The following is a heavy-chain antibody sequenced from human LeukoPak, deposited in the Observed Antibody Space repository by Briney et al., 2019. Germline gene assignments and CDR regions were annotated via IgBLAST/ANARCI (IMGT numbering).Heavy chain of an antibody. J-gene: IGHJ4*02. CDR3: AKDTGSGWDFDS. Sequence: PGGSLRLSCAASGFTFGGFAMHWVRQAPVRGLEWVSLVTGGGTTYYADSVRGRFTISRDNSKNSLYLQMNTLRTEDTASYYCAKDTGSGWDFDSWGQGTLVTVSS. CDR1: GFTFGGFA. CDR2: VTGGGTT. D-gene: IGHD6-19*01. V-gene: IGHV3-43*02.